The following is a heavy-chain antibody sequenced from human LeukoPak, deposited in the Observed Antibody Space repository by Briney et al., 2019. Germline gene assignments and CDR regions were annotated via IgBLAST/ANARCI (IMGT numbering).Heavy chain of an antibody. J-gene: IGHJ3*02. V-gene: IGHV1-2*02. Sequence: ASVKVSCKASGYTFTGYYIHWVRQAPGQGLEWMGWINPNSGGTNYAQKFQGRVTMTRDTSISTAYMELSRLRSDDTAVYYCARANTVVTPGHIDAFDIWGQGTMVTVSS. D-gene: IGHD4-23*01. CDR1: GYTFTGYY. CDR2: INPNSGGT. CDR3: ARANTVVTPGHIDAFDI.